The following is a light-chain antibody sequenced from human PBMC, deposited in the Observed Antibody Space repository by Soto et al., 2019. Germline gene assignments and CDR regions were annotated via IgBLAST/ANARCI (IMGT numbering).Light chain of an antibody. V-gene: IGKV3-15*01. Sequence: EIVMTQSPATLSVSPGERATLSCRASQSVRSNLAWYQQKPGQAPRLLIYGASTRATGIPARFSGSGSGTEFTLTISSLQSEDFAVYYCQQYKNWPRTFGQGTKVDI. CDR3: QQYKNWPRT. CDR1: QSVRSN. CDR2: GAS. J-gene: IGKJ1*01.